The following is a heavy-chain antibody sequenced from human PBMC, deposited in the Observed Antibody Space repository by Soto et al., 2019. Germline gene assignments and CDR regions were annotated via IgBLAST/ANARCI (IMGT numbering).Heavy chain of an antibody. V-gene: IGHV3-33*01. Sequence: QVQLVESGGGVVQPGRSLRLSCAASGFTFSSYGMHWVRQAPGKGLEWVAVIWYDGSSKYYADSVKGRFTISRDNSKNTLYLQMNSLRAEDTAVYYCATYCSGGSCYSGYYYYGMDVWGQGTTVTVSS. D-gene: IGHD2-15*01. CDR2: IWYDGSSK. CDR1: GFTFSSYG. CDR3: ATYCSGGSCYSGYYYYGMDV. J-gene: IGHJ6*02.